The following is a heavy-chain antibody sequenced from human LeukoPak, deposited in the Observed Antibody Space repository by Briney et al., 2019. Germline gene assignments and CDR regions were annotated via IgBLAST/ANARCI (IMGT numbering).Heavy chain of an antibody. J-gene: IGHJ5*02. V-gene: IGHV4-31*03. D-gene: IGHD3-9*01. CDR3: ARVWRDYDILTGYYSNWFDP. CDR2: IYYSGST. CDR1: GGSISSGGYY. Sequence: SQTLSLTCTVSGGSISSGGYYWSWIRQHPGKGLEWIGYIYYSGSTNYNPSLKSRVTISVDTSKNQFSLKLSSVTAADTAVYYCARVWRDYDILTGYYSNWFDPWGQGTLVTVSS.